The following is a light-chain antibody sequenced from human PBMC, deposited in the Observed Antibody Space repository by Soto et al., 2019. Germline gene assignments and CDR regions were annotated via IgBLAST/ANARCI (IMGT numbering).Light chain of an antibody. V-gene: IGLV7-43*01. CDR2: GTS. J-gene: IGLJ2*01. Sequence: QTVVTQEPSLTVSPGGTVTLTCASSTGAVTSDFYPNWFQQKPGQAPRALIYGTSNKHSWTPARCSGSLLGGKAALTLSGVQPEDEAEYYCLLYNGGALVFGGGTKLTVL. CDR3: LLYNGGALV. CDR1: TGAVTSDFY.